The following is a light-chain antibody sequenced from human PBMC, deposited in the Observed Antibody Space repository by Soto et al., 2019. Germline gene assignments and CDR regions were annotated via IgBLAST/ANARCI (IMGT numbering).Light chain of an antibody. CDR1: SSNIGAGYD. Sequence: QSVLTQPPAVSGAPGQRVTISCTGSSSNIGAGYDVHWYQHLPGTVPKLLIYGSTNRPSGVPDRFSGSKSGTSASLAITGLQAEDEADYYCQTYDSSLSGVFGGGTKLTVL. V-gene: IGLV1-40*01. J-gene: IGLJ3*02. CDR3: QTYDSSLSGV. CDR2: GST.